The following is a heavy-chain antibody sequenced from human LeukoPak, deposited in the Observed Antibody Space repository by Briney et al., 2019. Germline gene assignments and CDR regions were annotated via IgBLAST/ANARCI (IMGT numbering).Heavy chain of an antibody. D-gene: IGHD1-14*01. Sequence: ASVKVSCKASGYTFTTYYIHWVRQAPGQGLEWMGIINPSGGSTSYAQKFQGRVTMTRDTSTSTVYMELSSLRSEDTAVYSCARSSGRSPNREYMDVWGKGTTVTVSS. CDR2: INPSGGST. CDR1: GYTFTTYY. V-gene: IGHV1-46*01. CDR3: ARSSGRSPNREYMDV. J-gene: IGHJ6*03.